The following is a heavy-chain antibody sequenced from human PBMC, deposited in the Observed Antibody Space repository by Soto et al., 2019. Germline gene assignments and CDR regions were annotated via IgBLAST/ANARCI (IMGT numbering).Heavy chain of an antibody. J-gene: IGHJ4*02. Sequence: VQLLGSGGALVQPGGSLRLSCEASGFTFRSYAMSWVRQAPGKGLEWVSASSDNGGNTYYPDSVRGRFTISRDNSKNTLFLQMNSVRAEDTAVYYCAKDFSYDSSGVLDYWGQGTLVTVSS. CDR1: GFTFRSYA. CDR3: AKDFSYDSSGVLDY. D-gene: IGHD3-22*01. V-gene: IGHV3-23*01. CDR2: SSDNGGNT.